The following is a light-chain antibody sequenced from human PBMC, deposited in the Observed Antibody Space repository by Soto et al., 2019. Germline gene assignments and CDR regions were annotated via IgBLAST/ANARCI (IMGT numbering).Light chain of an antibody. V-gene: IGKV3D-20*02. CDR2: AAS. CDR1: QSISRSD. Sequence: EIVLTQSPGTVSLSPGESATLSCRASQSISRSDLAWYQHRPGQSPRLLIYAASSRATGIPDRFSGSGSGTDFTLTISSLEPEDFAVYYCQQRSNWPQITFGQGTRLENK. J-gene: IGKJ5*01. CDR3: QQRSNWPQIT.